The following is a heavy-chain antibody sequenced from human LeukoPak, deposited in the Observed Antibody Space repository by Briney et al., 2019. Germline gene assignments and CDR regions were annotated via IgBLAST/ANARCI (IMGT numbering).Heavy chain of an antibody. CDR3: ARRGISAAGTYDY. CDR2: ISYSGST. J-gene: IGHJ4*02. V-gene: IGHV4-59*08. D-gene: IGHD6-13*01. CDR1: GGSISSYY. Sequence: SETLSLTCTASGGSISSYYWSWIRQPPGKGLEWIGYISYSGSTNYNPSLKSRVTMSVDTSKNQFSLRLSSVTAADTAVYYCARRGISAAGTYDYWGQGTLVTVSS.